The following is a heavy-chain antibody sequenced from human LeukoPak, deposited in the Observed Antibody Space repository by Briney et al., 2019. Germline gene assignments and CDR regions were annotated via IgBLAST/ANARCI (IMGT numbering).Heavy chain of an antibody. CDR1: GFTFSSCS. CDR2: ISSSSSTI. V-gene: IGHV3-48*04. D-gene: IGHD3-10*01. Sequence: GGSLRLSCAASGFTFSSCSMNWVRQAPGKGLEWVSYISSSSSTIYYADSVKGRFTISRDNAKNSLYLQMNSLRAEDTAVYYCARDLARRGVYMDVWGKGTTVTVSS. CDR3: ARDLARRGVYMDV. J-gene: IGHJ6*03.